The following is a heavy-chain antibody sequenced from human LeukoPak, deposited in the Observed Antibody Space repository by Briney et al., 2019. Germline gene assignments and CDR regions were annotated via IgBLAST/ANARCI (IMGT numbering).Heavy chain of an antibody. D-gene: IGHD2-21*02. V-gene: IGHV3-66*01. CDR1: GFTFSSYA. J-gene: IGHJ3*01. CDR3: ARVAYYRVTADQITVDV. CDR2: LYSDGTT. Sequence: GRSLRLSCAASGFTFSSYAMHWVRQAPGKGLQWVSVLYSDGTTYYADSVKGRFTISRDNSRSTLYLQMNSLRAEGTAVYFCARVAYYRVTADQITVDVWGRGTAVTVSS.